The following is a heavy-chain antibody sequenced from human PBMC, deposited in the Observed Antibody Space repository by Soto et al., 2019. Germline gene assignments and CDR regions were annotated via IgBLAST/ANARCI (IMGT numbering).Heavy chain of an antibody. V-gene: IGHV3-30-3*01. D-gene: IGHD3-10*01. J-gene: IGHJ6*02. CDR3: ARVNYGSGSQHNYYGMDV. CDR1: GFTFSSYA. CDR2: ISYDGSNK. Sequence: PGGSLRLSCAASGFTFSSYAMHWVRQAPGKGLEWVAVISYDGSNKYYADSVKGRFTISRDNSKNTLYLQMNSLRAEDTAVYYCARVNYGSGSQHNYYGMDVWGQGTTVTVSS.